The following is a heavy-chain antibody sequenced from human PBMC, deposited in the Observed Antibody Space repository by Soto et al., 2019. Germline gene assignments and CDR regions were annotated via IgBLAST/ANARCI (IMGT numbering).Heavy chain of an antibody. D-gene: IGHD3-3*01. CDR3: ARVASSGYLGY. J-gene: IGHJ4*02. Sequence: PSETLSLTCTVSGGSINNHYWSWIRQPPGKGLEWIGYIYYTGSTNYNPSLESKITMTMDTSKNQFFLNLSSVTAADTAVYYCARVASSGYLGYWGQGTLVTVSS. V-gene: IGHV4-59*11. CDR1: GGSINNHY. CDR2: IYYTGST.